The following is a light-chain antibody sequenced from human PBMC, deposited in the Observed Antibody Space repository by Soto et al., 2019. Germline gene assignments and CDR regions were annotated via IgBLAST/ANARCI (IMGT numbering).Light chain of an antibody. CDR2: INSDGSH. CDR3: PNWGTGIRV. V-gene: IGLV4-69*01. J-gene: IGLJ1*01. Sequence: QAVVTQSPSASASLGASVKFICTLSSGHSSYAIAWHQQQPEKGPRYLMKINSDGSHSKWDGTPDRFSGSSAGAERYLTISSLHSEDDADYYCPNWGTGIRVFGTGTKLTVL. CDR1: SGHSSYA.